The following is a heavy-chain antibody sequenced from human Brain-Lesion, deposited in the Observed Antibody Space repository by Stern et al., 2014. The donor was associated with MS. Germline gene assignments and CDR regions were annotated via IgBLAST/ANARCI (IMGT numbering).Heavy chain of an antibody. CDR2: FDPEDGET. CDR1: GYTLTELS. V-gene: IGHV1-24*01. CDR3: ATLSPGAGGNYYRHFDY. J-gene: IGHJ4*02. Sequence: VQLVQSGAEVKKPGASVKVSCKVSGYTLTELSMHSVRQAPRKGLEWMGGFDPEDGETIYAQKFQGRVPMTEDTSTDPAYMELSSPRSEDTAVYYCATLSPGAGGNYYRHFDYWGQGTLVTVSS. D-gene: IGHD1-26*01.